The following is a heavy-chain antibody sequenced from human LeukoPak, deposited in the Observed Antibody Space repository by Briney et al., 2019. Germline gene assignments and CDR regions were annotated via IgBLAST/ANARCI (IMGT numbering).Heavy chain of an antibody. J-gene: IGHJ4*02. CDR2: LTSGGRI. CDR3: AKDRDYSDGLFEY. CDR1: GVDYSSYA. V-gene: IGHV3-23*01. D-gene: IGHD4-17*01. Sequence: GGSLRLSCAASGVDYSSYAMSWVPHAPGKGLEWVSTLTSGGRIYYADSVKGRFTNSRDNPRNTLHLQMNSLRVEDTAIYYCAKDRDYSDGLFEYWGLGTLVSVS.